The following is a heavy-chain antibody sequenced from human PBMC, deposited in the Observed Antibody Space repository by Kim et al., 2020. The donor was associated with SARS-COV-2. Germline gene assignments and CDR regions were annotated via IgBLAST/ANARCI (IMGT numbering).Heavy chain of an antibody. D-gene: IGHD2-2*01. J-gene: IGHJ4*02. V-gene: IGHV4-4*02. CDR2: IHHSGST. Sequence: SETLSLTCAVSGGSISSSNWWSWVRQPPGKGLEWIGEIHHSGSTNYNPSLKSRVTISVDKSKNQFSLKLSSVTAADTAVYYCARVRRGIVVVPAAIDSHFDYWGQGTLVTVSS. CDR3: ARVRRGIVVVPAAIDSHFDY. CDR1: GGSISSSNW.